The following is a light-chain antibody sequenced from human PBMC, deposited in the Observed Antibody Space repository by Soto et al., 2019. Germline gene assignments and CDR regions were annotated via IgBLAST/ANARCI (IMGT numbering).Light chain of an antibody. Sequence: EIVMTQSPVTLSVSPGERVTLSCRASQSVSSNLAWYQQKPGQAPRLLIYGASTRATGIPARFSGSGSGTEFTLTISSLQSEDFAVYYCQQYNKWPPSITFGQGTRLEIK. V-gene: IGKV3-15*01. CDR1: QSVSSN. J-gene: IGKJ5*01. CDR2: GAS. CDR3: QQYNKWPPSIT.